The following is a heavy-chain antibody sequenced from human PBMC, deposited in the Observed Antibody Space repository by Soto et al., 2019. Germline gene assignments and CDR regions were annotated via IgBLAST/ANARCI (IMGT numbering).Heavy chain of an antibody. CDR2: ISSSGGST. J-gene: IGHJ4*02. Sequence: VQLVESGGGVVQPGRSLRLSCAASGFTFSSYAMSWVRQAPGKGLEWVSAISSSGGSTYYADSVKGRFTISRDNSKNTLYLQMNSLRADDTAIYHCARTVAGDYWGQGTLVTVSS. CDR1: GFTFSSYA. V-gene: IGHV3-23*04. CDR3: ARTVAGDY. D-gene: IGHD6-19*01.